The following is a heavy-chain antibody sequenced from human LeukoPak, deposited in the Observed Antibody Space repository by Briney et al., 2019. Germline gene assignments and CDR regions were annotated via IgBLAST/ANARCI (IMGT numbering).Heavy chain of an antibody. CDR3: ARTQPIEPYYYVDV. Sequence: SETLSLTCTVSGGSISSYYWNWIRQPPGKGLEWIGHISYSGSTNHNPSLKSRLTISVDTSKNQFSLKLSSVTAADTAIYYCARTQPIEPYYYVDVWGTGTTVTVSS. J-gene: IGHJ6*03. CDR2: ISYSGST. D-gene: IGHD2-21*01. CDR1: GGSISSYY. V-gene: IGHV4-59*08.